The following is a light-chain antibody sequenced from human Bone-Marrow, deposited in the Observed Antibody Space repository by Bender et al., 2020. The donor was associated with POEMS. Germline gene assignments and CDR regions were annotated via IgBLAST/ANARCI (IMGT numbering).Light chain of an antibody. Sequence: QSALTQPRSVSGSPGQSVTISCTGSSSDVGGYNYVSWYQQHPGKVPKLLIYDVTERPSGVPDRFSGSKSGYTASLTISGLQAEDEADYYCCSYAGTDTFRWIFGGGTKVTVL. J-gene: IGLJ2*01. CDR2: DVT. V-gene: IGLV2-11*01. CDR1: SSDVGGYNY. CDR3: CSYAGTDTFRWI.